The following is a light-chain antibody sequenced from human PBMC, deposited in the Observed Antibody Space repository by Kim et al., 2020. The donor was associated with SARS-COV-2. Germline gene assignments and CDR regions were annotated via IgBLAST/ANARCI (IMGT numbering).Light chain of an antibody. J-gene: IGLJ3*02. Sequence: GVTVTLTCGLSSGSVSTTYYPSWYQQTPGQAPRTLIYNTYTRSSGVPDRFSGSILGNKAALTITGAQADDESDYYCVLYIGSGIRVFGGGTQLTVL. CDR1: SGSVSTTYY. V-gene: IGLV8-61*01. CDR2: NTY. CDR3: VLYIGSGIRV.